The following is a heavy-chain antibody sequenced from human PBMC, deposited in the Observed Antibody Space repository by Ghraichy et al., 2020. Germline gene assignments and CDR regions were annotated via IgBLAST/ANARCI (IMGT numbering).Heavy chain of an antibody. CDR2: IYYSGST. J-gene: IGHJ5*02. Sequence: SETLSLTCTVSGGSISSYYWSWIRQPPGKGLEWIGYIYYSGSTNYNLSLKSRVTISVDTSKNQFSLKLSSVTAADTAVYYCARVGDDYVWGSYRYGRGRGFDPWGQGTLVTVSS. V-gene: IGHV4-59*01. D-gene: IGHD3-16*02. CDR1: GGSISSYY. CDR3: ARVGDDYVWGSYRYGRGRGFDP.